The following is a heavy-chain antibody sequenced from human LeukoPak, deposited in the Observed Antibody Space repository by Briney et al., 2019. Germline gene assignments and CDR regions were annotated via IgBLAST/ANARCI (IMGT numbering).Heavy chain of an antibody. J-gene: IGHJ4*02. V-gene: IGHV1-2*02. Sequence: ASVKVSCKASGYTFTGYYMHWVRQAPGQGLEWMGWINPNSGGTNYAQKFQGRVTMTRDTSISTAYMELSRLRSDDTAVYYCARDHLYYYDSSGYPDYWGQGTLVTVSS. CDR3: ARDHLYYYDSSGYPDY. CDR1: GYTFTGYY. D-gene: IGHD3-22*01. CDR2: INPNSGGT.